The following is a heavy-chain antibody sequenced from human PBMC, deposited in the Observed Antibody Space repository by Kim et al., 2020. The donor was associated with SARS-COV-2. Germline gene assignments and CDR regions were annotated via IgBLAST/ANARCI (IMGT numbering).Heavy chain of an antibody. CDR3: AILVYYYGMDV. V-gene: IGHV3-30*03. CDR1: GFTFSSYG. D-gene: IGHD2-8*02. J-gene: IGHJ6*02. Sequence: GGSLRLSCAASGFTFSSYGMHWVRQAPGKGLEWVAVISYDGSNKYYADSVKGRFTISRHNSKNTLSLQMNSLRAEDTAVYYCAILVYYYGMDVWGQGPT. CDR2: ISYDGSNK.